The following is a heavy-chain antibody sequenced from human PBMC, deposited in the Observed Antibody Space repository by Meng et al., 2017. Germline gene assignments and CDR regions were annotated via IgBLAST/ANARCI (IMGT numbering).Heavy chain of an antibody. Sequence: QVQLQESGSPLVSASQTLSLTATLPAASISSAVFWIWIRPPTGKDLEWIGYISYSGATHYNPSLKSRLTISVDTAKNQFSLSLSSVTSADTAVYYCARVVGDCASCYKGWFDPWGQGNLVTVSS. CDR2: ISYSGAT. CDR3: ARVVGDCASCYKGWFDP. J-gene: IGHJ5*02. V-gene: IGHV4-30-4*01. CDR1: AASISSAVF. D-gene: IGHD2-2*02.